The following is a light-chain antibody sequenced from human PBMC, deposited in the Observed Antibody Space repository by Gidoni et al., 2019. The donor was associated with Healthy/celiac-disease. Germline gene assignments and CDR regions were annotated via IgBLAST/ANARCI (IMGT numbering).Light chain of an antibody. V-gene: IGLV2-14*03. CDR2: DVS. Sequence: QSALTQPASVSGCPGQTLPISCTGTSSDVGGYNYVSWYQQHPGNAPKLMIYDVSNRPLGVSNRFSGSKSGNTASLTISGLQAEDEADYYCSSYTSSSTLVFGGGTKLTVL. CDR3: SSYTSSSTLV. J-gene: IGLJ2*01. CDR1: SSDVGGYNY.